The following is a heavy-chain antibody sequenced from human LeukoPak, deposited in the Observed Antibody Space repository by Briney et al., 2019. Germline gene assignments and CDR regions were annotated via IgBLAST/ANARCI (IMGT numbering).Heavy chain of an antibody. V-gene: IGHV3-21*01. J-gene: IGHJ6*02. CDR3: ATTGDGRGTYNNYYYGMDV. D-gene: IGHD1-26*01. CDR2: ISSSSSHI. CDR1: GFTFSSYS. Sequence: GGSLRLSCAASGFTFSSYSMNWVRQAPGKGLEWVSSISSSSSHIYYADSVKGRFTISRDNAKNSLYLQMNSLRAEDTAVYYCATTGDGRGTYNNYYYGMDVWGQGTTVTVTS.